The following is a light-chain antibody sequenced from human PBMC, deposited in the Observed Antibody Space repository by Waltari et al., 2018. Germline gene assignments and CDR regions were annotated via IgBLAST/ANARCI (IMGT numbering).Light chain of an antibody. CDR3: QQYGTSPPT. V-gene: IGKV3-20*01. CDR1: QSVSSSY. CDR2: GTS. Sequence: EIVLTQSPGTLSLSPGESATPPCRASQSVSSSYLAWYQQKPGQAPRLLIYGTSSRATGIPDRFSGSGSGTDFTLTISRLEPEDFAVYYCQQYGTSPPTFGQGTKLEIK. J-gene: IGKJ2*01.